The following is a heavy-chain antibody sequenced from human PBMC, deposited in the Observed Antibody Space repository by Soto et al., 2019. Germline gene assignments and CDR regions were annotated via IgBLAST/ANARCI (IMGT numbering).Heavy chain of an antibody. CDR1: GFTFSSYA. CDR3: SSSGSYSPSYYYYGMNV. CDR2: ISYDGSNK. D-gene: IGHD3-10*01. V-gene: IGHV3-30-3*01. J-gene: IGHJ6*02. Sequence: GGSLRLSCAASGFTFSSYAMHWVRQAPGKGLEWVAVISYDGSNKYYADSVKGRLTISRDNSKNTLYLQMNSLRAEDTAVYYYSSSGSYSPSYYYYGMNVWGQGTTGTVS.